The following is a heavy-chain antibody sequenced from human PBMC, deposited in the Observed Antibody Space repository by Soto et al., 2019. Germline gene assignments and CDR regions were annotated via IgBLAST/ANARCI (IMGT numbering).Heavy chain of an antibody. CDR1: GFTFSSYW. J-gene: IGHJ4*02. V-gene: IGHV3-7*01. CDR2: IKQDGSEK. CDR3: ARSGRTYDSSGYCFDY. D-gene: IGHD3-22*01. Sequence: GGSLRLSCAASGFTFSSYWMSWVRQAPGKGLEWVANIKQDGSEKYYVDSVKGRFTISRDNAKNSLYLQMNSLRAEDTALYYCARSGRTYDSSGYCFDYWGQGTLVTVSS.